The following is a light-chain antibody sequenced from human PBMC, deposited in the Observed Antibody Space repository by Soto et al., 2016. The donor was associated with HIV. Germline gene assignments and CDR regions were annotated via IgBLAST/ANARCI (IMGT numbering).Light chain of an antibody. CDR2: DDS. CDR3: QVWDSSTNHVV. CDR1: NIGSKS. Sequence: SYVLTQSPSVSVAPGKTARIACGGNNIGSKSVHWYQQKPGQAPVLVVYDDSDQPSGIPERFSGSNSGNSATLTISRVEAGDEADYFCQVWDSSTNHVVFGGGTKLTVL. J-gene: IGLJ2*01. V-gene: IGLV3-21*03.